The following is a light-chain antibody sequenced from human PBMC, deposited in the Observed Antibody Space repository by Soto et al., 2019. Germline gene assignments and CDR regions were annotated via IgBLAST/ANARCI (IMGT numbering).Light chain of an antibody. CDR3: QQYNNWPYT. V-gene: IGKV3-15*01. Sequence: EIVMTQSPATLSVSPGERATLSCRASQSVSSNLAWYQQKPGQAPRLLIYGAYTRATGIPARFSGSGSGTEFTLTISSLQSEDFAVYYCQQYNNWPYTCGQGTELEIK. CDR2: GAY. J-gene: IGKJ2*01. CDR1: QSVSSN.